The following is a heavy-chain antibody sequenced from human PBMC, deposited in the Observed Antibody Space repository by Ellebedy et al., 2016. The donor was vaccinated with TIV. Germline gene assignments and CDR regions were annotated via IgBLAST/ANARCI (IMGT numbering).Heavy chain of an antibody. CDR3: ARGSYSSSLAGFDN. Sequence: GESLKISWQNSGYNFTTYWIGWVRQMSGKGLEWMGIIYPGDSDTRYSPSFQDQVPISADKSISTAYLQWSSLEASDTAMYYCARGSYSSSLAGFDNWGQGTMVTVSS. D-gene: IGHD6-13*01. J-gene: IGHJ3*02. CDR2: IYPGDSDT. V-gene: IGHV5-51*06. CDR1: GYNFTTYW.